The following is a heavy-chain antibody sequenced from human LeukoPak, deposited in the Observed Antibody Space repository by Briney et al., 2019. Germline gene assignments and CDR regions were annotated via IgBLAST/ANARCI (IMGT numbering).Heavy chain of an antibody. Sequence: SETLSLTCVVYGGSFSGYYWSWIRQPPGKGLEWIGEINDSGSINYNPSLKSRVTTSVDTPKNQFSLKLTSVTAADTAVYYCARARRFRGGNWYFDLWGRGTLVAASS. CDR2: INDSGSI. CDR3: ARARRFRGGNWYFDL. V-gene: IGHV4-34*01. J-gene: IGHJ2*01. D-gene: IGHD3-16*01. CDR1: GGSFSGYY.